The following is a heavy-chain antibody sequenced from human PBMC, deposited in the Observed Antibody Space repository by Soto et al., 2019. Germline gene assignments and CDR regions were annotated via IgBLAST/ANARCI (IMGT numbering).Heavy chain of an antibody. V-gene: IGHV3-23*01. CDR3: AKPRGDYNWRDAFDI. CDR1: GFTFSSYA. Sequence: EVQLLESGGGLVQPGGSLRLSCAASGFTFSSYAMSWVRQAPGKGLEWVSAISGSGGSTYYADSVKGRFTISRDNAKNTLYLQMNSLRSEDTAVYYCAKPRGDYNWRDAFDIWCQGTMVTGSS. D-gene: IGHD4-17*01. J-gene: IGHJ3*02. CDR2: ISGSGGST.